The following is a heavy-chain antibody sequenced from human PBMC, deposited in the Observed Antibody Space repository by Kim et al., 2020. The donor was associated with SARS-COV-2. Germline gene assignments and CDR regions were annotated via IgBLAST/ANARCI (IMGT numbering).Heavy chain of an antibody. V-gene: IGHV4-59*13. CDR1: GGSISSYY. CDR3: AGMGSSHGSTVY. CDR2: IYYSGST. J-gene: IGHJ4*02. D-gene: IGHD3-10*01. Sequence: SETLSLTCTVSGGSISSYYWSWIRQPPGKGLEWIGYIYYSGSTNYNPSLKSRVTISVDTSKNQFSLKLSSVTAADTAVYYCAGMGSSHGSTVYWGQGTLVTVSS.